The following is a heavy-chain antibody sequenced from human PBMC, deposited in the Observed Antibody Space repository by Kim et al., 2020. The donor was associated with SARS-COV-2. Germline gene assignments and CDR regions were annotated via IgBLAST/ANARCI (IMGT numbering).Heavy chain of an antibody. CDR2: IWYDGSNK. J-gene: IGHJ3*02. V-gene: IGHV3-33*06. Sequence: GGSLRLSCAASGFTFSSYGMHWVRQAPGKGLEWVAVIWYDGSNKYYADSVKGRFTISRDNSKNTLYLQMNSLRAEDTAVYYCAKTGQPLHRSYDAFDIWGQGTMVTVSS. D-gene: IGHD1-26*01. CDR3: AKTGQPLHRSYDAFDI. CDR1: GFTFSSYG.